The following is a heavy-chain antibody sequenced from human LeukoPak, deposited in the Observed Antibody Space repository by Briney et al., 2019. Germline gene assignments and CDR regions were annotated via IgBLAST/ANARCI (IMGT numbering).Heavy chain of an antibody. Sequence: SESLSLTCTVSGDSIDSYYWSWIRQPPGKGLEWVGYIYYRGTTSYNPFLKSRVTISVDTSKNQFSLKLNSVTAADTAVYYCARLPRYGGYDHFDYWGQGILVIVSS. J-gene: IGHJ4*02. V-gene: IGHV4-59*12. CDR3: ARLPRYGGYDHFDY. CDR1: GDSIDSYY. CDR2: IYYRGTT. D-gene: IGHD5-12*01.